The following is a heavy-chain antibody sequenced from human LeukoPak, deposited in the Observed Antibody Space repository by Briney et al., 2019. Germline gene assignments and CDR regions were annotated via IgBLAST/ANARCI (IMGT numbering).Heavy chain of an antibody. CDR3: ARDRSFLRFGGFDY. CDR2: IYYSGST. J-gene: IGHJ4*02. D-gene: IGHD3-10*01. CDR1: GGSISSYY. V-gene: IGHV4-59*01. Sequence: PSETLSLTCTFSGGSISSYYWSWIRQPPGKGLEWIGYIYYSGSTNYNPSLKSRVTISVDTSKNQFSLKLSSVTAADTAVYYCARDRSFLRFGGFDYWGQGTLVTVSS.